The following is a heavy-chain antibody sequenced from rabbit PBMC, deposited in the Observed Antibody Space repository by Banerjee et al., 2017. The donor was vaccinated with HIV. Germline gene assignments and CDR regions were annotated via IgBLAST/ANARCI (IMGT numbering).Heavy chain of an antibody. V-gene: IGHV1S40*01. CDR3: ARDAYYTASYFNL. CDR1: GFSFSSSYY. Sequence: QSLEESGGDLVKPGASLTLTCTASGFSFSSSYYMCWVRQAPGKGLEWIACIGAGSGSTYYASWAKGRFTISKTSSTTVTLQMTSLTAADTATYFCARDAYYTASYFNLWGPGTLVTVS. CDR2: IGAGSGST. D-gene: IGHD8-1*01. J-gene: IGHJ4*01.